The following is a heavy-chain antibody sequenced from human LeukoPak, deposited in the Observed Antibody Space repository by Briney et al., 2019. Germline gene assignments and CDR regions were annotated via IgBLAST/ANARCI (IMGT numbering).Heavy chain of an antibody. J-gene: IGHJ4*02. V-gene: IGHV3-23*01. D-gene: IGHD6-19*01. CDR3: ARGGGYDGLYFDY. Sequence: SGGSLRLTCAASGFSFSSYAMSWVRQAPGKGLEWVSAISGSAGSTYSADSVKGRFTISRDNSKNTLYLQMNSLRAEAAAVYYCARGGGYDGLYFDYWGQGTLVTVPS. CDR2: ISGSAGST. CDR1: GFSFSSYA.